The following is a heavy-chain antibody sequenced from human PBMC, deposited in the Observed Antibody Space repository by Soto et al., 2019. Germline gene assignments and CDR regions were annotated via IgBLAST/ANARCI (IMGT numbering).Heavy chain of an antibody. D-gene: IGHD3-16*01. CDR1: GFTFSSYA. CDR2: ISYDGSNK. CDR3: ARDLGQRARKNYFDY. J-gene: IGHJ4*02. Sequence: GSLRLSCAASGFTFSSYAMHWVRQAPGKGLEWVAVISYDGSNKYYADSVKGRFTISRDNSKNTLYLQMNSLRAEDTAVYYCARDLGQRARKNYFDYWGQGTLVTVSS. V-gene: IGHV3-30-3*01.